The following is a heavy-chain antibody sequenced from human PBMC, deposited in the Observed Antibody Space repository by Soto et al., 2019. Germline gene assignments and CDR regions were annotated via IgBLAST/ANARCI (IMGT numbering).Heavy chain of an antibody. CDR1: GDSISSSHW. D-gene: IGHD1-1*01. CDR3: ARQLERGDLPEGFEY. V-gene: IGHV4-4*02. CDR2: IFHSGTT. J-gene: IGHJ4*02. Sequence: QVQLQESGPGLVEPSGTLSLTCAVSGDSISSSHWWSWVRQSPGKGLAWIGEIFHSGTTKYNPSLESRVTMSVDKSNNQLPLKLRSVTAADTAVYYCARQLERGDLPEGFEYWGQGTLGTVSS.